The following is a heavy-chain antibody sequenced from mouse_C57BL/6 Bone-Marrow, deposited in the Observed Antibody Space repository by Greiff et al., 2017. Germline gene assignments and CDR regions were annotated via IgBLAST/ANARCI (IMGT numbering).Heavy chain of an antibody. CDR3: TVVATNWYFDV. CDR1: GFTFSSYG. D-gene: IGHD1-1*01. J-gene: IGHJ1*03. V-gene: IGHV5-6*01. Sequence: EVKVVESGGDLVKPGGSLKLSCAASGFTFSSYGMSWVRQTPDKRLEWVATISSGGSYTYYPDSVQGRFTISRDNAKNTLYLQMSSLKSEDTAMYYCTVVATNWYFDVWGTGTTVTVSS. CDR2: ISSGGSYT.